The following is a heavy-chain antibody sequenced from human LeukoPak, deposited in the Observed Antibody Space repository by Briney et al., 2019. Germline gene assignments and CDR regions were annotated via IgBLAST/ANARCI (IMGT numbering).Heavy chain of an antibody. Sequence: GGSLRLSCAASGFTFSSYWMSWVRQAPGKGLKWVANIKQDGSEKYYVDSVKGRFTISRDNAKNSLYLQMNSLRAEDTAVYYCARDQGGTYYYYYYYMDVWGKGTTVTVSS. V-gene: IGHV3-7*01. CDR2: IKQDGSEK. CDR1: GFTFSSYW. CDR3: ARDQGGTYYYYYYYMDV. J-gene: IGHJ6*03. D-gene: IGHD1-26*01.